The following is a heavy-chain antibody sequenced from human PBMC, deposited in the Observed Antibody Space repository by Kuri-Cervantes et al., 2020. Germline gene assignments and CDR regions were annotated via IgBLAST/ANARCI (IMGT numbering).Heavy chain of an antibody. V-gene: IGHV3-30*03. Sequence: LSLTCAASGFTFDDYGMSWARQAPGKGLEWVAVISYDGSNKYYADSVKGRFTISRDNSKNTLYLQMNSLRAEDTAVYYCARDNRDYDSIAFDIWGQGTMVTVSS. CDR2: ISYDGSNK. J-gene: IGHJ3*02. CDR3: ARDNRDYDSIAFDI. D-gene: IGHD3-22*01. CDR1: GFTFDDYG.